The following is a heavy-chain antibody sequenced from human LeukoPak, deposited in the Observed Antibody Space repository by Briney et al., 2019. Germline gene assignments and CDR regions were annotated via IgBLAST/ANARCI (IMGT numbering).Heavy chain of an antibody. V-gene: IGHV3-15*07. Sequence: GGSLRLSCAASGFIFSQYSMNWVRQAPGKGLEWVGRIKPKTDGETTEYAAPVKGRFSISRDDSKNMLYLQMNSLKTEDTAVYYCITPLPYSAQGGQGTLVTVSS. CDR1: GFIFSQYS. J-gene: IGHJ4*02. D-gene: IGHD2-21*01. CDR2: IKPKTDGETT. CDR3: ITPLPYSAQ.